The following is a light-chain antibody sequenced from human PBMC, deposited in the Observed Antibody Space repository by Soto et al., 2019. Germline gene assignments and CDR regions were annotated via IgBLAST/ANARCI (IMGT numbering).Light chain of an antibody. CDR2: ATF. J-gene: IGKJ1*01. Sequence: AIQMTQSPSSLSASVGDSVSITCRASQDIRSDLGWYQQKPGKAPKLLIYATFNLESGVPSRFSGTGVGTDFTLTISSLQPEDFATYYCLQDYNYPWTFGQGTKVEIK. CDR1: QDIRSD. V-gene: IGKV1-6*01. CDR3: LQDYNYPWT.